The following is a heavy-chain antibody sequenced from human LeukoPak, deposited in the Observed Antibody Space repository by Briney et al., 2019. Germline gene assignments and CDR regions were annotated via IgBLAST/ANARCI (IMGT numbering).Heavy chain of an antibody. Sequence: SETLSLTCTVSVGSISSYYWGSIRPPPGKGRELIGSIYYSGSTYYNPSLKSRVTISEDTSKNQFSLKLSSVTAADTAVYYCAKSGRWLQSSSEFDYWGQGTLVTVSS. CDR1: VGSISSYY. J-gene: IGHJ4*02. V-gene: IGHV4-59*12. CDR2: IYYSGST. CDR3: AKSGRWLQSSSEFDY. D-gene: IGHD5-24*01.